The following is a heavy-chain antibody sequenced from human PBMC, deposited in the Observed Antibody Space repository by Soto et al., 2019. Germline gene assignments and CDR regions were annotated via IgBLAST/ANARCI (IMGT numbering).Heavy chain of an antibody. Sequence: QVQLLESGGGVVQPGRSLRLSCAASGFTFSRHAMHWVRQPPGKGLEWVAIISYDGSTIYYGDSVKGRFTISRDDSTDTLYLQMNSLRAEDTAVYYCAKDRTVAARNFDYWGQGTLVTVSS. CDR3: AKDRTVAARNFDY. CDR1: GFTFSRHA. D-gene: IGHD6-6*01. J-gene: IGHJ4*02. CDR2: ISYDGSTI. V-gene: IGHV3-30-3*01.